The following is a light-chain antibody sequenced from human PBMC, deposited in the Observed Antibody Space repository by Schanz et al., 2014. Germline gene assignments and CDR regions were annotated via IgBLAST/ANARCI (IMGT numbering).Light chain of an antibody. J-gene: IGKJ1*01. CDR1: QSVNNY. CDR2: EAS. Sequence: DTQMTQSPSLLSASVGDRVTITCRASQSVNNYLAWYQWKPGKAPKLLIYEASNLQIGVPSRFSGSGSGTEFTLTITSLQPDDFATYFCQQYNNYWTFGQGTTLEIK. V-gene: IGKV1-5*03. CDR3: QQYNNYWT.